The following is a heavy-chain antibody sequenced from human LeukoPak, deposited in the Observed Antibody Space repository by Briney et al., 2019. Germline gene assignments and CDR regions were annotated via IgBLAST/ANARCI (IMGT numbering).Heavy chain of an antibody. Sequence: GASVKVSCKASGYTFTSYGISWVRQAPGQGLEWMGWISAYNGNTNYAQKFQGRVTMTRNTSISTAYMELSSLRSEDTAVYYCARARRADGYYFDYWGQGTLVTVSS. V-gene: IGHV1-18*01. CDR2: ISAYNGNT. CDR1: GYTFTSYG. J-gene: IGHJ4*02. CDR3: ARARRADGYYFDY.